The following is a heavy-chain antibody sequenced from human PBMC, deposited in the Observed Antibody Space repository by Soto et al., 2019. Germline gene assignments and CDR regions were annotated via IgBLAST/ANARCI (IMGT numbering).Heavy chain of an antibody. CDR1: GYTFTSYG. Sequence: GASVKVSCKASGYTFTSYGISWVRQAPGQGLEWMGWINAGNGNTKYSQKFQGRVTITRDSSASTAYMELSSLRSEDTAVYYCATSSTAVRFLEWLVAPLLDVWGQGTTVTVSS. CDR3: ATSSTAVRFLEWLVAPLLDV. CDR2: INAGNGNT. V-gene: IGHV1-18*01. J-gene: IGHJ6*02. D-gene: IGHD3-3*01.